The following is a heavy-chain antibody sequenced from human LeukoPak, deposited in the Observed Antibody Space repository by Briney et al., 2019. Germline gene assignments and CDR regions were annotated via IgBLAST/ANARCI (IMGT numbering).Heavy chain of an antibody. D-gene: IGHD4-17*01. CDR1: GYTFTGYY. V-gene: IGHV1-69*13. CDR2: IIPIFGTA. J-gene: IGHJ4*02. CDR3: ARASYGDYLDY. Sequence: ASVKVSCKASGYTFTGYYMHWVRQAPGQGLEWMGGIIPIFGTANYAQKFQGRVTITADESTSTAYMELSSLRSEDTAVYYCARASYGDYLDYWGQGTLVTVSS.